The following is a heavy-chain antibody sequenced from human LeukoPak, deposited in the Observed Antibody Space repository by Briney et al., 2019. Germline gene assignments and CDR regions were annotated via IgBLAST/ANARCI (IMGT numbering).Heavy chain of an antibody. D-gene: IGHD3-10*01. CDR3: AKLAKYFYGSETYYFFEH. Sequence: GGSLRLSCAASGFSFTTYWMGWVRQAPGKGLEWVANIKRDGTEKYYVDSVMGRFTISRDNAKNSLYLQMNSLRVEDTAMYYCAKLAKYFYGSETYYFFEHWGQGTPVIASS. V-gene: IGHV3-7*01. CDR1: GFSFTTYW. J-gene: IGHJ4*02. CDR2: IKRDGTEK.